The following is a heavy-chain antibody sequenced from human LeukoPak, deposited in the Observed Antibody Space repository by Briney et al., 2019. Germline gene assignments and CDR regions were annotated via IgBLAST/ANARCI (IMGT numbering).Heavy chain of an antibody. J-gene: IGHJ6*03. V-gene: IGHV4-31*03. CDR2: IYYSGST. Sequence: SQTLSLTCTVSGGSISSGVYYWSWIRQHPGKGLEWIGYIYYSGSTYYNPSLKSRVTISVDTSKNQFSLKLSSVTAADTAVYYCARSKQDANQYYDFWSGYRTSSGYMDVWGKGTTVTVSS. D-gene: IGHD3-3*01. CDR1: GGSISSGVYY. CDR3: ARSKQDANQYYDFWSGYRTSSGYMDV.